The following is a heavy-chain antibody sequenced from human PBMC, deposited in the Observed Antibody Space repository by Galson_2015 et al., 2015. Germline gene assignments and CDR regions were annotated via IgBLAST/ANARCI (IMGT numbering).Heavy chain of an antibody. CDR2: ISYDGSNK. Sequence: SLRLSCAASGFTLSSYAMHWVRQAPGKGLEWVAVISYDGSNKYYADSVKGRFTISRDNSKNTLYLQMNSLRAENTAVYYCARDSIAYCGGDCYDMGIWGQGTMVTVSS. CDR3: ARDSIAYCGGDCYDMGI. CDR1: GFTLSSYA. V-gene: IGHV3-30*01. J-gene: IGHJ3*02. D-gene: IGHD2-21*01.